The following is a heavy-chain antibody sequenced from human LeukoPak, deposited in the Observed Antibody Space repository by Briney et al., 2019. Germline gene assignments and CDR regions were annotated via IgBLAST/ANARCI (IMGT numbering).Heavy chain of an antibody. CDR2: IKKDGSEQ. D-gene: IGHD5-24*01. Sequence: GGSLRLSCVVSGFSFSDHWMNWFRQAPGKGLEWVATIKKDGSEQYYVDSMKGRLTISRDNAKNSVYLQIHNLRAEDTAVYYCARDLGWLQSDYWGQGTLVTVSS. CDR1: GFSFSDHW. CDR3: ARDLGWLQSDY. J-gene: IGHJ4*02. V-gene: IGHV3-7*01.